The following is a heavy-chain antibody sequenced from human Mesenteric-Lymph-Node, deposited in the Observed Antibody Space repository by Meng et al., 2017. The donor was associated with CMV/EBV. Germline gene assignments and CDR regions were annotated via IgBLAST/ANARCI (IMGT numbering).Heavy chain of an antibody. CDR1: GFIFNNYA. CDR3: ARGSSGTFDY. D-gene: IGHD6-19*01. J-gene: IGHJ4*02. V-gene: IGHV3-30*02. CDR2: IRYDGSNK. Sequence: GESLKISCVASGFIFNNYAMHWVRQAPGKGLEWVAFIRYDGSNKYYADSVKGRFTISRDNSKNTLYLQMNSLTSDDTAIYHCARGSSGTFDYWGQGTLVTVSS.